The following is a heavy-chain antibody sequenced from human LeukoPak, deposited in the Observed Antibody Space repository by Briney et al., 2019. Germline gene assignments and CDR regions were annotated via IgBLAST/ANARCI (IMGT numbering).Heavy chain of an antibody. J-gene: IGHJ4*02. D-gene: IGHD6-13*01. V-gene: IGHV4-38-2*01. CDR2: IYHSGST. CDR3: ARGQKKYSSSWYAD. Sequence: SETLSLTCAVSTDSIKDYYWNWIRQPPGKGLEWIGSIYHSGSTYYTPSLKSRLTISVDTSKNQFSLKLSSVTAADTAVYYCARGQKKYSSSWYADWGQGTLVTVSS. CDR1: TDSIKDYY.